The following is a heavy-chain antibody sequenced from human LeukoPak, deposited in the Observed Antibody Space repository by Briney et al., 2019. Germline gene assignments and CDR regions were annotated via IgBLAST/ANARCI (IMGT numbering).Heavy chain of an antibody. J-gene: IGHJ1*01. Sequence: PSETLSLTCTASGGSFSNYYWSWIRQPPGKGLEWIGYIYYSGSTYYNPSLRSRVSISVDTSKNQFSLNLNSVTAADTAVYYCARALSGTYGLFQHWGQGTPVTVSS. CDR1: GGSFSNYY. D-gene: IGHD1-26*01. V-gene: IGHV4-59*01. CDR2: IYYSGST. CDR3: ARALSGTYGLFQH.